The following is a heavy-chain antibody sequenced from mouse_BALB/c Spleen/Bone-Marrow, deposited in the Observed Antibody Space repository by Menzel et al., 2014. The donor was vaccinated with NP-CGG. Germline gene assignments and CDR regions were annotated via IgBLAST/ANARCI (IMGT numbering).Heavy chain of an antibody. CDR2: ISSGGSYT. CDR3: ARQTYYDYDGYFDY. D-gene: IGHD2-4*01. Sequence: EVQGVESGGDLVKPGGSLKLSCAASGFTFXSYGMSWVRQTPDKRLEWVATISSGGSYTYYPDSVRGRFTISRDNAKNTLYLQMSSLKSEDTAVYYCARQTYYDYDGYFDYWGQGTTLTVSS. V-gene: IGHV5-6*01. J-gene: IGHJ2*01. CDR1: GFTFXSYG.